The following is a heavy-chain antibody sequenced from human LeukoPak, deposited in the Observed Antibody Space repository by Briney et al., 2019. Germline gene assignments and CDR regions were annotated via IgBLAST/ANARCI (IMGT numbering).Heavy chain of an antibody. V-gene: IGHV4-59*01. CDR2: ISYSGST. Sequence: SETLSLTCTVSGGSISSYYCSWIRQPPGKRLEWIGYISYSGSTSYNPSLKSRVTISVDTSKNQFSLKLSSVTAADTAVYYCARDLGDRYFDYWGREPWSPSPQ. CDR3: ARDLGDRYFDY. D-gene: IGHD3-16*01. CDR1: GGSISSYY. J-gene: IGHJ4*02.